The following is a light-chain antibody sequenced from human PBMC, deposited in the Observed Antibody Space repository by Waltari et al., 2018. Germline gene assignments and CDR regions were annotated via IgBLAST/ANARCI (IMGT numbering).Light chain of an antibody. CDR1: QSLLHSDGKTY. V-gene: IGKV2-29*02. CDR2: ERS. J-gene: IGKJ2*01. CDR3: MQGIDLPYT. Sequence: EIVMTQTSLSLSVTPGQPASIFCKSSQSLLHSDGKTYLYWYLQKAGQSPQLLIYERSSRFSGVPDRFGGSGSGTDFTLKISRVEAEDVGVYYCMQGIDLPYTFGQGTKLEI.